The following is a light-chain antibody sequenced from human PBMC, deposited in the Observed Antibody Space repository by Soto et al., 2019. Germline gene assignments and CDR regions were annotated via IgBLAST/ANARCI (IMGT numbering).Light chain of an antibody. J-gene: IGKJ4*01. V-gene: IGKV1-39*01. Sequence: DIQMPQSPSSLSASVGDRVTITCRASQSISYYLNWYQQKPGKAPKLLIYAASSLQSGVPSRFSGSGSGTDFTLTISSLQPEDFATYYCQQSYSTHTFGGGTQVEIK. CDR2: AAS. CDR1: QSISYY. CDR3: QQSYSTHT.